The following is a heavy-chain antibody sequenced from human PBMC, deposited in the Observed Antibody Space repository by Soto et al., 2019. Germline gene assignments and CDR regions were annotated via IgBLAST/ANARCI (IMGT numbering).Heavy chain of an antibody. Sequence: QVQLQESGPGLVKPSQTLSLTCTVSGGSISSGGYYWSWIRQHPGKGLEWIGYIYYSGSTYYNPSLKSRVTISVDTSKTQFSLKLSSVTAADTAVYYCARDGKDCSGGSCRNDWFDPWGQGTLVTVSS. J-gene: IGHJ5*02. CDR1: GGSISSGGYY. CDR2: IYYSGST. V-gene: IGHV4-31*03. CDR3: ARDGKDCSGGSCRNDWFDP. D-gene: IGHD2-15*01.